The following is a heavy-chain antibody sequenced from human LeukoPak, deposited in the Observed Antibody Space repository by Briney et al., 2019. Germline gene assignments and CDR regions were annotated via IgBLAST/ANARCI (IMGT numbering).Heavy chain of an antibody. Sequence: ASVKVSCKASGYTFTGYYMHWVRQAPGQGLEWMGWINPNSGGTNYAKKFQGRVTMTRDTSISTAYMELSRLRSDDTAVYYCARGRIAARSASDYWGQGTLVTVSS. CDR3: ARGRIAARSASDY. CDR2: INPNSGGT. J-gene: IGHJ4*02. V-gene: IGHV1-2*02. CDR1: GYTFTGYY. D-gene: IGHD6-6*01.